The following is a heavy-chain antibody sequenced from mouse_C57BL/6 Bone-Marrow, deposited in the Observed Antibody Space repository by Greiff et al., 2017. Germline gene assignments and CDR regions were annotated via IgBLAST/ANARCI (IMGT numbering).Heavy chain of an antibody. CDR1: GYTFTSYW. V-gene: IGHV1-59*01. D-gene: IGHD1-1*01. CDR3: ARAFSTVVAVDY. J-gene: IGHJ2*01. CDR2: IDPSDSYT. Sequence: QVQLKQPGAELVRPGTSVKLSCKASGYTFTSYWLHWVKQRPGQGLEWIGVIDPSDSYTNYNQKFKGKATLTVDTSSSTAYMQLSSLTSEDSAFYYCARAFSTVVAVDYWGQGTTRTVSS.